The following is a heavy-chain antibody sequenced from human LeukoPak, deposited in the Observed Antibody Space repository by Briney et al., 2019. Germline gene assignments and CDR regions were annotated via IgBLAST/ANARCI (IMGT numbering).Heavy chain of an antibody. V-gene: IGHV3-23*01. CDR1: GFTFSYYA. D-gene: IGHD2-15*01. Sequence: GGSLRLSCAASGFTFSYYAMSWVRQAPGRGLEWVSGISGSGGSTYYADSVKGRFTIPRDNSKNTLYLQMNSLRADDTAVYFCARAVGPFDYWGQGALVTVSS. CDR2: ISGSGGST. CDR3: ARAVGPFDY. J-gene: IGHJ4*02.